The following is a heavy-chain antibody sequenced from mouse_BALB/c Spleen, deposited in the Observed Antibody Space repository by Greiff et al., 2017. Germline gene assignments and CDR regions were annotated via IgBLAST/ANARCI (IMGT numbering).Heavy chain of an antibody. CDR1: GFNIKDTY. V-gene: IGHV14-3*02. J-gene: IGHJ3*01. CDR2: IDPANGNT. Sequence: EVQLQQSGAELVKPGASVKLSCTASGFNIKDTYMHWVKQRPEQGLEWIGRIDPANGNTKYDAKFQGKATLTADTSSNTAYLQLSSLTSEDTAVYYCARDWGNLAWFAYWGQGTLVTVSA. D-gene: IGHD2-1*01. CDR3: ARDWGNLAWFAY.